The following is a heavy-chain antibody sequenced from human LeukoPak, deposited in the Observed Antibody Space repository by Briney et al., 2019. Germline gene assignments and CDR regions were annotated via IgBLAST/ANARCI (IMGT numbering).Heavy chain of an antibody. CDR1: GGSFSGYY. V-gene: IGHV4-34*01. CDR2: INHSGST. CDR3: ARQGWLRFHPACDY. Sequence: PSETLSLTCAVYGGSFSGYYWSWIRQPPGKGLEWIGEINHSGSTNYNPSLKSRVTISVDTSKNQFSLKLSSVTAADTAVYYCARQGWLRFHPACDYWGQGTLVTVSS. J-gene: IGHJ4*02. D-gene: IGHD5-12*01.